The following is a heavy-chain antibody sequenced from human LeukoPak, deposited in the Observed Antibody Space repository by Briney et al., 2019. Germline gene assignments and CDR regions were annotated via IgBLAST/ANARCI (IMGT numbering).Heavy chain of an antibody. V-gene: IGHV3-30*02. CDR1: GFTFSSYG. CDR2: IRDDGSNK. Sequence: GGSLRLSCAATGFTFSSYGMHWVRQAPGKGLEWVAFIRDDGSNKYYADSVKGRFAISRDNSKNTLYLQVNSLRAEDTAVYYCAKPAYSSSWCTSDAFDIWGQGTMVTVSS. J-gene: IGHJ3*02. D-gene: IGHD6-13*01. CDR3: AKPAYSSSWCTSDAFDI.